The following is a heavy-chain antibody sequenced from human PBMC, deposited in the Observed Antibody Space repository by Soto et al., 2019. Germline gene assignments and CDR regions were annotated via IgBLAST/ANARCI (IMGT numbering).Heavy chain of an antibody. CDR3: ASGESGYSSGWSFDY. CDR1: GYTFTSYY. Sequence: GPSVKVSCKASGYTFTSYYMHWVRQAPGQGLEWMGIINPSGGSTSYAQKFQGRVTMTRDTSTSTVYMELSSLRSEDTAVYYCASGESGYSSGWSFDYWGQGTLVTVSS. CDR2: INPSGGST. V-gene: IGHV1-46*01. D-gene: IGHD6-19*01. J-gene: IGHJ4*02.